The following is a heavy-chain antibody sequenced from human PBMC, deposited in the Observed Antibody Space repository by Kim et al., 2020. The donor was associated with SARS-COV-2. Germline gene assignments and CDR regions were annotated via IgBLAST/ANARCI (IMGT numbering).Heavy chain of an antibody. CDR2: INYSGNT. CDR1: GDSISRSSNY. CDR3: ARLVSENSAVEY. V-gene: IGHV4-39*01. J-gene: IGHJ4*02. Sequence: SETLSLTCTVSGDSISRSSNYWGWIRQPPGKGLEWIGSINYSGNTYYNPSLKSRVTISVDTSKNQFSLKMRSMTAADTAVYYCARLVSENSAVEYWGQGTLVTVSS.